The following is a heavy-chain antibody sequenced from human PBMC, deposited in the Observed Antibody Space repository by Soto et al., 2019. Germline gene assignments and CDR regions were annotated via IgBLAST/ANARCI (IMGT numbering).Heavy chain of an antibody. CDR1: GGSISSGHYY. J-gene: IGHJ4*02. CDR3: AGGPTYDYWFDY. Sequence: SETLSLTCTVSGGSISSGHYYWSWIRQPPGKGLEWIGYIYYSGSTNYSPSLKSRVTISVDTSKNQFSLKLSSVTAADTAVYYCAGGPTYDYWFDYWGQGTLVTVSS. CDR2: IYYSGST. V-gene: IGHV4-30-4*01. D-gene: IGHD3-3*01.